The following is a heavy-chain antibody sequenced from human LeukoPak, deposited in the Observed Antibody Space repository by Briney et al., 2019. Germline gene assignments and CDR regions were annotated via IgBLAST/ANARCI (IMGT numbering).Heavy chain of an antibody. CDR2: ISYDGSNK. Sequence: GGSLRLSCAASGFTLSSYGMHWVRQAPGKGLEWVAVISYDGSNKYYADSVKGRFTISRDNSKNTLYLQMNSLRAEDTAVYYCAKCTRIYCSGGSCYGGMSYWGQGTLVTVSS. CDR3: AKCTRIYCSGGSCYGGMSY. CDR1: GFTLSSYG. V-gene: IGHV3-30*18. J-gene: IGHJ4*02. D-gene: IGHD2-15*01.